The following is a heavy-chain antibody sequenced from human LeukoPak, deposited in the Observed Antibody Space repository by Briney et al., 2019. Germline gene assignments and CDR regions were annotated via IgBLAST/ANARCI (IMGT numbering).Heavy chain of an antibody. V-gene: IGHV1-2*02. J-gene: IGHJ4*01. CDR3: ARALRYDDSSGYYAY. Sequence: ASVKVSCKASGYTFTGHYMHWVRQGPGQGPEWMGWINPKSGVTNYAQMFQGRVTMTGDTSISIVYMELSRLTLDDAAVYYCARALRYDDSSGYYAYWGQGTLVTVSS. D-gene: IGHD3-22*01. CDR2: INPKSGVT. CDR1: GYTFTGHY.